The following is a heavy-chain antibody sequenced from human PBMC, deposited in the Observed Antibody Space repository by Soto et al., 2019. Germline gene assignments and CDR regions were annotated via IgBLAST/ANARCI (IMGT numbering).Heavy chain of an antibody. CDR1: GYTFTGYY. CDR3: ARDRGIAAAGEFDY. CDR2: INPNSGGT. J-gene: IGHJ4*02. D-gene: IGHD6-13*01. Sequence: ASVKVSCKASGYTFTGYYMHWVRQAPGQGLEWMGGINPNSGGTNYAQKFQGWVTMTRDTSISTAYMELSRLRSDDTAVYYCARDRGIAAAGEFDYWGQGTLVTVS. V-gene: IGHV1-2*04.